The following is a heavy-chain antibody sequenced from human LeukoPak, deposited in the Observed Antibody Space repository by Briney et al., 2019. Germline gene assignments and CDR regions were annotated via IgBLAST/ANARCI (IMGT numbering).Heavy chain of an antibody. CDR2: ISSSSSYI. Sequence: GSLRLSCAASGFTFSSYSMNWVRQAPGKGLEWVSSISSSSSYIYYADSVKGRFTISRDNAKNSLYLQMNSLRAEDTAVYYCAREGVGAHAFDIWGQGTMVTVSS. J-gene: IGHJ3*02. CDR3: AREGVGAHAFDI. V-gene: IGHV3-21*01. CDR1: GFTFSSYS. D-gene: IGHD1-26*01.